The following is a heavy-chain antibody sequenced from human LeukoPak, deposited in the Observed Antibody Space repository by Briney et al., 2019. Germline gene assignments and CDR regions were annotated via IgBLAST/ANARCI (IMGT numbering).Heavy chain of an antibody. D-gene: IGHD6-13*01. CDR1: GLTVSSNY. J-gene: IGHJ2*01. V-gene: IGHV3-66*02. CDR2: LYSGGST. Sequence: GGSLRLSCAASGLTVSSNYMSWVHQAPGKGLEWVSVLYSGGSTYYADSVKGRFTISRDNSKNTLYLQMNSLRPEDTAVYFCARDGRYASSWYRYFDLWGRGTLVSVSS. CDR3: ARDGRYASSWYRYFDL.